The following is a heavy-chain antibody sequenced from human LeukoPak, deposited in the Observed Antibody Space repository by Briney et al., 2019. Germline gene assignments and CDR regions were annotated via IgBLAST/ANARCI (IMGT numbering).Heavy chain of an antibody. CDR1: GFTFSSYG. Sequence: PGGSLRLSCAASGFTFSSYGMHWVRQAPGKGLGWVAFIRYDGSNKYYADSVKGRFTISRDNSKNSLYLQMNSLRAEDTAVYYCARVPPAVVDAFDIWGQGTMVTVSS. CDR2: IRYDGSNK. J-gene: IGHJ3*02. CDR3: ARVPPAVVDAFDI. D-gene: IGHD6-19*01. V-gene: IGHV3-30*02.